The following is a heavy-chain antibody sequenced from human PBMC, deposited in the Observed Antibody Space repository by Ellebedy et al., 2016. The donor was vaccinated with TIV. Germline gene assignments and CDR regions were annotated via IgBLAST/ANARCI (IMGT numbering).Heavy chain of an antibody. CDR3: ARESYGGNWFDP. CDR2: INPSGGST. CDR1: GYTFTSYY. V-gene: IGHV1-46*01. J-gene: IGHJ5*02. D-gene: IGHD4-23*01. Sequence: ASVKVSCXASGYTFTSYYMHWVRQAPGQGLEWMGIINPSGGSTSYAQKFQGRVTMTRDTSTSTVYMELSSLRSEDTAVYYCARESYGGNWFDPWGQGTLVTVSS.